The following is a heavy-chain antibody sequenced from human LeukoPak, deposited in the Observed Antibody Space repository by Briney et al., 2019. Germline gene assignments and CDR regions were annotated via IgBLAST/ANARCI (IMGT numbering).Heavy chain of an antibody. Sequence: GASVKVSCKASGYTFTGYYMHWVRQAPGQGLEWMGWINPNSGGTNYAQKFQGRVTMTRDTSISTAYMELSRLRSDDTAVYYCARVREGYQLLFDYWGQGTLGTVSS. CDR2: INPNSGGT. CDR3: ARVREGYQLLFDY. D-gene: IGHD2-2*01. V-gene: IGHV1-2*02. J-gene: IGHJ4*02. CDR1: GYTFTGYY.